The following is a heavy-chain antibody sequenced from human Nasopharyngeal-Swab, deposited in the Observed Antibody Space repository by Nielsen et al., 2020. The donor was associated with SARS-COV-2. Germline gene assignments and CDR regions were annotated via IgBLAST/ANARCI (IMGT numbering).Heavy chain of an antibody. Sequence: GSLKISCAASGFTFSDYYMSWIRQAPGKGLEWVSYISSSGSTIYYADSVKGRFTISRDNAKNSLYLQMNSLRAEDTAVYYCARDPRSSIAAPRAFDIWGQGTMVTVSS. CDR3: ARDPRSSIAAPRAFDI. V-gene: IGHV3-11*04. J-gene: IGHJ3*02. CDR2: ISSSGSTI. D-gene: IGHD6-6*01. CDR1: GFTFSDYY.